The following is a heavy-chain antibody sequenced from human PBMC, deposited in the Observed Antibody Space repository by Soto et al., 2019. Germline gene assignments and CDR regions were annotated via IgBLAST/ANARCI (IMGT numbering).Heavy chain of an antibody. V-gene: IGHV1-69*01. CDR1: GGTFSSYA. D-gene: IGHD5-18*01. J-gene: IGHJ6*02. CDR3: ARDSDTAMVLHYYYYYGMDV. Sequence: QVQLVQSGAEVKKPGSSVKVSCKASGGTFSSYAISWVRQAPGQGLEWMGGIIPIFGTANYAQKFQGRVTITAEESTSTAYMELSSLRSEDTAVYYCARDSDTAMVLHYYYYYGMDVWGQGTTVTVSS. CDR2: IIPIFGTA.